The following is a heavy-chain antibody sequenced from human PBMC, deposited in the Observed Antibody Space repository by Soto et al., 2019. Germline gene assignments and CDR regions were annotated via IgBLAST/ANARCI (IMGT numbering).Heavy chain of an antibody. CDR1: GDSISCYD. Sequence: PSDRLDIGSTVSGDSISCYDGVWIRKSAGKGLEWIGRIYATGTTDYNPSLKSRVMMSVDTSKKQFSLKLRSVTAADTAVYYCVRDGTKTLRDWFDPWAQGISVTVPS. V-gene: IGHV4-4*07. J-gene: IGHJ5*02. CDR2: IYATGTT. CDR3: VRDGTKTLRDWFDP. D-gene: IGHD1-1*01.